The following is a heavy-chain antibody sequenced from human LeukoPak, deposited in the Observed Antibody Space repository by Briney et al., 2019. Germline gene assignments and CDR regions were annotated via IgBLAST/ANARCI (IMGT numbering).Heavy chain of an antibody. CDR1: GGTFSSYA. Sequence: ASVKVSCKASGGTFSSYAISWVRQAPGQGLEWMGGIIPIFGTANYAQKFQGRVTITADESTSTAYMELSSLRSEDTAVYYCARKEEDIAAPDYYYYGMDVWGHGTTVTVSS. V-gene: IGHV1-69*13. D-gene: IGHD6-13*01. CDR2: IIPIFGTA. CDR3: ARKEEDIAAPDYYYYGMDV. J-gene: IGHJ6*02.